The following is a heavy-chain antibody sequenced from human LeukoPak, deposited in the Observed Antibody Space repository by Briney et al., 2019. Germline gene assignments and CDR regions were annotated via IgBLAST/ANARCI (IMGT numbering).Heavy chain of an antibody. J-gene: IGHJ4*02. Sequence: GGSLRLSCAASGFTFSSYSMNWVRQAPGKGLEWVSSISSSSSYIYYADSVKGRFTISRDNAKNSLYLQMNSLRAEDTAVYYCARGIAVAGGFEPDYWGQGTLVTVSS. CDR2: ISSSSSYI. V-gene: IGHV3-21*01. D-gene: IGHD6-19*01. CDR3: ARGIAVAGGFEPDY. CDR1: GFTFSSYS.